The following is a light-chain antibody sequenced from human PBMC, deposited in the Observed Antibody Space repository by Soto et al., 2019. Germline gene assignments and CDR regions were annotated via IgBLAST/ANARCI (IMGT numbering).Light chain of an antibody. J-gene: IGLJ1*01. CDR3: CSYAGRSHYV. Sequence: QSVLSQPASVSGSPGQSITISCTGISSDVGSYNLVSWYQQHPDEAPQLIIYEFSKRPSGVSNRFSGSKSGNTASLTISGLQTEDEADYYCCSYAGRSHYVFGTGTKVTVL. CDR2: EFS. V-gene: IGLV2-23*02. CDR1: SSDVGSYNL.